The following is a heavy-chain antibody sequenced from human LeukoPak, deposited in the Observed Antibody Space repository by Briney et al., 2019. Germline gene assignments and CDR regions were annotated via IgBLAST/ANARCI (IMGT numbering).Heavy chain of an antibody. V-gene: IGHV3-30-3*01. D-gene: IGHD3-9*01. Sequence: GGSLRLSCAASGFPFTSYGIHWVRQAPGKGLEWVAFVSYDGSSQYYADSVKGRFTISRDNSKNTLYLQMNSLGAEDTAVYYCARDRIRNFDYMYYFDSWGQGTLVIVSS. CDR1: GFPFTSYG. J-gene: IGHJ4*02. CDR3: ARDRIRNFDYMYYFDS. CDR2: VSYDGSSQ.